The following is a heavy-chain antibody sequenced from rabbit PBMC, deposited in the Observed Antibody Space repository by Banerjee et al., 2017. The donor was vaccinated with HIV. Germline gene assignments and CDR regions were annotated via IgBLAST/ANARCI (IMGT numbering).Heavy chain of an antibody. V-gene: IGHV1S45*01. J-gene: IGHJ4*01. Sequence: QEQLEESGGDLVKPGASLTLTCTASGLDFSSSYWIYWVRQAPGKGLEWIACIYTGDGSTYYASWAKGRFTISKTSSTTVTLQMTSLTAADTATYFCARAGYTSWDYTGDFNLWGQGTLVTVS. CDR3: ARAGYTSWDYTGDFNL. D-gene: IGHD7-1*01. CDR2: IYTGDGST. CDR1: GLDFSSSYW.